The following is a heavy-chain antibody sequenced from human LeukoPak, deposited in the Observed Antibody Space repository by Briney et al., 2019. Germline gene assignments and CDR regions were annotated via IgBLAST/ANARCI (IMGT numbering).Heavy chain of an antibody. J-gene: IGHJ4*02. V-gene: IGHV3-30*02. CDR1: GFTFSRYG. CDR2: ISDSGGDK. D-gene: IGHD3-10*01. Sequence: GGSRRLSCAASGFTFSRYGFHWVRQAPGKGLEWVAFISDSGGDKWYADSVKGRLTISRDKSKNTVNLQMSSLRVEDTALYYCARDGGSESYAFDYWGQGTQVTVSS. CDR3: ARDGGSESYAFDY.